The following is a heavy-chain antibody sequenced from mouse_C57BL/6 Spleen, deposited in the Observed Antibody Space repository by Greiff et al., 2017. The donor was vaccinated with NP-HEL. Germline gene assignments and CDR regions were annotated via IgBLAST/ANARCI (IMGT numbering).Heavy chain of an antibody. CDR1: GYTFTSYW. CDR3: ARGIYYDYLYFDY. Sequence: VQLQQPGAELVKPGASVKLSCKASGYTFTSYWMHWVKQRPGQGLEWIGMIHPNSGSTNYNEKFKSKATLTVDKSSSTAYMQLCSLTSEDSAVYYCARGIYYDYLYFDYWGQGTTLTVSS. CDR2: IHPNSGST. V-gene: IGHV1-64*01. D-gene: IGHD2-4*01. J-gene: IGHJ2*01.